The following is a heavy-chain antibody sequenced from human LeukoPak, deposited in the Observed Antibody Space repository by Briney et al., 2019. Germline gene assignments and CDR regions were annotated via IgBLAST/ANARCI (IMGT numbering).Heavy chain of an antibody. CDR1: GGSISSYY. Sequence: SETLSLTCTVSGGSISSYYWSWIRQPPGKGLEWIGYIYYSGSTNYNPSLKSRVTISVDAPKNQFSLKLSSVTAADTAVYYCARETYYYDSSGYSPAFDIWGQGTMVTVSS. CDR2: IYYSGST. V-gene: IGHV4-59*01. CDR3: ARETYYYDSSGYSPAFDI. D-gene: IGHD3-22*01. J-gene: IGHJ3*02.